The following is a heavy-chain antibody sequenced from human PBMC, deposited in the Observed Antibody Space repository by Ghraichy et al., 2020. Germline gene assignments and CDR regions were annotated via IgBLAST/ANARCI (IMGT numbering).Heavy chain of an antibody. CDR3: ARRASDSGKMDV. J-gene: IGHJ6*02. CDR2: IKQDGSEK. CDR1: GFTFSTYR. D-gene: IGHD3-10*01. Sequence: GESLNISCVASGFTFSTYRMNWVRQAPGKGLEWVANIKQDGSEKYNVDSVRGRFTISRDDAKNTLYLQMNSLRAEDTAVYYCARRASDSGKMDVWGQGTTVTVSS. V-gene: IGHV3-7*01.